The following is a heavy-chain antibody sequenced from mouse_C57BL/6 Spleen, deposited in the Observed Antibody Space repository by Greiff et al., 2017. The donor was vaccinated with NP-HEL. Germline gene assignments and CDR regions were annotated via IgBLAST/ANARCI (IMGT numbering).Heavy chain of an antibody. D-gene: IGHD1-1*01. J-gene: IGHJ4*01. CDR3: ASITTVVGRGAMDY. CDR1: GFSLTSYA. Sequence: VKLVESGPGLVAPSQSLSITCTVSGFSLTSYAISWVRQPPGKGLEWLGVIWTGGGTNYNSALKSRLSISKDNSKSQVFLKMNSLQTDDTARYYCASITTVVGRGAMDYWGQGTSVTVSS. CDR2: IWTGGGT. V-gene: IGHV2-9-1*01.